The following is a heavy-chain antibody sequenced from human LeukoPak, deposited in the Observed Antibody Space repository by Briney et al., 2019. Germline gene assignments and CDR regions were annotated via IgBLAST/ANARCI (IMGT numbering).Heavy chain of an antibody. D-gene: IGHD3-3*01. V-gene: IGHV4-61*02. CDR3: ASGSITIFRMVPH. CDR2: IYTSGST. CDR1: GGSISSGSYY. Sequence: SQTLSLTCTVSGGSISSGSYYWSWIRQPAGKGLEWIGRIYTSGSTNYNPSLKSRVTISVDTSKNQFSLKLSSVTAADTAVYYCASGSITIFRMVPHWGQGTLVTVSS. J-gene: IGHJ4*02.